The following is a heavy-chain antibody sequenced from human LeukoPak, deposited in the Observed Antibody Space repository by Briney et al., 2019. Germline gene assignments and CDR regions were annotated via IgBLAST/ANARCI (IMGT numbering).Heavy chain of an antibody. CDR2: ISGSGGST. CDR3: AKGTLVAVAPFDY. J-gene: IGHJ4*02. D-gene: IGHD6-19*01. Sequence: GGSLRLSCAASGLTFSSYAMSWVRQAPGKGLEWVSAISGSGGSTYYADSVKGRFTISRDNSKNTLYLQMNSLRAEDTAVYYCAKGTLVAVAPFDYWGQGTPVTVSS. V-gene: IGHV3-23*01. CDR1: GLTFSSYA.